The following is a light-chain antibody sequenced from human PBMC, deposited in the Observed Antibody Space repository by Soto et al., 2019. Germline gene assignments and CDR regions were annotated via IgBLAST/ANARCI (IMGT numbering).Light chain of an antibody. V-gene: IGLV3-9*01. Sequence: SYELTQPLSVSVALGQTARITCGGNNIGSKNVHWYQQKPGQAPVLVIYRDSNRPSRIPERFSGSNSGNTATLTISRAQAGDEADYYCQVWDTSTVFGGGTKLTVL. CDR1: NIGSKN. J-gene: IGLJ2*01. CDR2: RDS. CDR3: QVWDTSTV.